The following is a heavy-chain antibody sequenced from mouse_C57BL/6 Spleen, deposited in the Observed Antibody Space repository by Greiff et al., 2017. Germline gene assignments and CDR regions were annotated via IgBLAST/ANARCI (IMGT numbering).Heavy chain of an antibody. CDR1: GYTFTSYW. Sequence: QVQLQQPGAELVKPGASVKLSCKASGYTFTSYWMHWVKQRPGQGLAWIGMIHPNSGSTNYNEKFQSKATLTVDKSSSTAYMQLSSLTSEDSAVYYCARSELAPWFAYWGQGTLVTVSA. J-gene: IGHJ3*01. CDR2: IHPNSGST. D-gene: IGHD4-1*01. CDR3: ARSELAPWFAY. V-gene: IGHV1-64*01.